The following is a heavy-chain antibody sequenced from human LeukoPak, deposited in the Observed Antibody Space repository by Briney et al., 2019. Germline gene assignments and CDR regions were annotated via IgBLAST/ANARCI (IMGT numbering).Heavy chain of an antibody. J-gene: IGHJ4*02. D-gene: IGHD3-10*01. CDR2: ISYDGSNK. CDR1: GFTFSSYA. V-gene: IGHV3-30-3*01. CDR3: ARGGEYYFDY. Sequence: GGSLRLSCAASGFTFSSYAMHWVRQAPGKGLEWVAVISYDGSNKYYADSVKGRFTISRDNFKNTLYLQMNSLRAEDTAVYYCARGGEYYFDYWGQGTLVTVSS.